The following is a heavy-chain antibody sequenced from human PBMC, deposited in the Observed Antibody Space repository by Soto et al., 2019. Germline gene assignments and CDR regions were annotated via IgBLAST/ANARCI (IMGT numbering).Heavy chain of an antibody. CDR1: GCTFRNYW. J-gene: IGHJ4*02. CDR3: TKGRDYTSSSTFDY. CDR2: INTDGSTT. D-gene: IGHD6-6*01. V-gene: IGHV3-74*01. Sequence: GGSLRLSCAAAGCTFRNYWMFWVRQVPGKGLVWVSCINTDGSTTAYADSVKGRFTISRDNAKSTLYLQMNSLRAEDTAVYYCTKGRDYTSSSTFDYWAQGTLVTVSS.